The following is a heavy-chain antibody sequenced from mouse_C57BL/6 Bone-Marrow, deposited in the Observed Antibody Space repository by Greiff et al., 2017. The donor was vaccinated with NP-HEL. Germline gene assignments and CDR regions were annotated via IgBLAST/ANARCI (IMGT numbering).Heavy chain of an antibody. CDR3: TKEWLLHLAY. CDR2: IDPETGGT. V-gene: IGHV1-15*01. J-gene: IGHJ3*01. CDR1: GYTFTDYE. D-gene: IGHD2-3*01. Sequence: QVQLKESGAELVRPGASVTLSCKASGYTFTDYEMHWVKQTPVHGLEWIGAIDPETGGTAYNQKFKGKAILTADKSSSTAYMELRSLTSEDSAVYYCTKEWLLHLAYWGQGTLVTVSA.